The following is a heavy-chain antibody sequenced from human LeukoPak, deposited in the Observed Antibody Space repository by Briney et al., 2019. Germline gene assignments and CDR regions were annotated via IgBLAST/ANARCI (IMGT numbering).Heavy chain of an antibody. D-gene: IGHD6-19*01. CDR1: GGSFSGYY. Sequence: SETLSLTCAVYGGSFSGYYWTWIRQPPGKGLEWIGEIHYSGSATYNPSLKSRVTISVDTSKNQLSLNLSSVTAADTAVYYCARETKLMGYSSGLGFNYWGQGTLVTVSS. CDR2: IHYSGSA. CDR3: ARETKLMGYSSGLGFNY. J-gene: IGHJ4*02. V-gene: IGHV4-34*01.